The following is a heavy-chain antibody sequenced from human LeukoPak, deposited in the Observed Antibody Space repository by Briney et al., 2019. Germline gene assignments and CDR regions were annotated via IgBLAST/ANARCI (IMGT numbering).Heavy chain of an antibody. D-gene: IGHD6-6*01. V-gene: IGHV3-23*01. CDR2: ISGSGGST. CDR3: AKDLGLWGSLSDNY. Sequence: PGGSLRLSCAASGFTFSSYAMSWVRQAPGKGLEWVSVISGSGGSTYYAHSVKGRFTISRDNSKNTLHLQMNSLRAEDTAVYYCAKDLGLWGSLSDNYWGQGTLVTVSS. CDR1: GFTFSSYA. J-gene: IGHJ4*02.